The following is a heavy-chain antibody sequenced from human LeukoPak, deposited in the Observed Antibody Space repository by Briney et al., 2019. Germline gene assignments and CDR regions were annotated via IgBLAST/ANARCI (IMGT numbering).Heavy chain of an antibody. Sequence: ASVKVSCKASGYTFTDYHMHWVRQAPGQGLEWMAIIWSSGDRRRYAQKFQGRITMTSDVSTSTVYMELSGLRSEDTAVYYCARERANGLNWDHWGQGTLVTVSS. CDR2: IWSSGDRR. D-gene: IGHD5-24*01. V-gene: IGHV1-46*01. J-gene: IGHJ4*02. CDR3: ARERANGLNWDH. CDR1: GYTFTDYH.